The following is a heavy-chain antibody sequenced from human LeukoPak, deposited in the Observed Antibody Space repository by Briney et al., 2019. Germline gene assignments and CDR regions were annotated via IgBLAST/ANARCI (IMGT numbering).Heavy chain of an antibody. V-gene: IGHV3-23*01. J-gene: IGHJ4*02. CDR3: AGPYGVANY. D-gene: IGHD2-15*01. CDR2: ISGSGGTT. Sequence: TGGSLRLSCAASGFTFSSYAMSWVRQAPGKGLEWVSYISGSGGTTYYADSVKGRFTISRDNSKNTLYLQLNSLRAEDTAVYYCAGPYGVANYWGQGTLVAVSS. CDR1: GFTFSSYA.